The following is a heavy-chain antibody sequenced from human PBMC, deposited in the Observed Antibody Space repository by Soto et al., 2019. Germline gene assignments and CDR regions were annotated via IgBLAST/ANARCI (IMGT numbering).Heavy chain of an antibody. Sequence: GGSLRLSCAASGFTVSSNYMSWVRQAPWKGLEWVSVIYSGGSTYYADSVKGRFTISRDNSKNTLYLQMNSLRAEDTAVYYCASSFRCSGGSCYFFQHWGQGTLVTVSS. CDR2: IYSGGST. D-gene: IGHD2-15*01. J-gene: IGHJ1*01. CDR3: ASSFRCSGGSCYFFQH. CDR1: GFTVSSNY. V-gene: IGHV3-66*01.